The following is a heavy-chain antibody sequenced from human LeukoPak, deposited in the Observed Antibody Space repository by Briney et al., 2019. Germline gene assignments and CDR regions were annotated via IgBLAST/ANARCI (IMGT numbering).Heavy chain of an antibody. D-gene: IGHD5-18*01. J-gene: IGHJ6*03. V-gene: IGHV4-39*07. CDR2: IYYSGST. CDR3: ARDQVDTAMVTGIDYYYYYYMDV. Sequence: PSETLSLTCTVSGGSISSSSYYWGWIRQPPGKGLEWIGSIYYSGSTYYNPSLKSRVTISVDTSKNQFSLKLSSVTAADTAVYYCARDQVDTAMVTGIDYYYYYYMDVWGKGTTVTVSS. CDR1: GGSISSSSYY.